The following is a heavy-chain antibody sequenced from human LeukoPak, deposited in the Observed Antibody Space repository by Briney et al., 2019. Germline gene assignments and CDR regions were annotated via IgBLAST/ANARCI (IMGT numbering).Heavy chain of an antibody. D-gene: IGHD6-13*01. CDR2: IYSGGST. Sequence: PGGSLRLSCAASGFTVSSNYMSWVRQAPGKGLEWVSVIYSGGSTYYADSVKGRFTISRDTSKNTVYLQMNSLRDEDTAIYYCARDRPAGSVDYWGQGTLVTVSS. CDR3: ARDRPAGSVDY. J-gene: IGHJ4*02. CDR1: GFTVSSNY. V-gene: IGHV3-66*01.